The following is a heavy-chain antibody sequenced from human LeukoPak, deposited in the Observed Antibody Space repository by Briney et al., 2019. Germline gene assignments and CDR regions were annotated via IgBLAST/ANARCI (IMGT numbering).Heavy chain of an antibody. J-gene: IGHJ6*02. D-gene: IGHD6-6*01. Sequence: SGTLSLTCAVSGGSISTTNWWNWVRQPPGKGLEWIGEVYHTGSTNYNPSLKSRVTISVDKSKNQFSLKLSSVTAADTAVYYCARAVGAARPYYYYGMDVWGQGTRSPSP. CDR3: ARAVGAARPYYYYGMDV. CDR1: GGSISTTNW. CDR2: VYHTGST. V-gene: IGHV4-4*02.